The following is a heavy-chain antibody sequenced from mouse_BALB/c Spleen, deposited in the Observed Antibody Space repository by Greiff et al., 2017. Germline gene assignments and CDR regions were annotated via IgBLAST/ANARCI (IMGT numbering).Heavy chain of an antibody. V-gene: IGHV1S56*01. J-gene: IGHJ4*01. CDR3: AIRGYYGSRVSGNAMDY. Sequence: QVQLTESGAELVKSGASVMLSCKASGYTFTSYDIIWVRQRPEQGLEWIGWIFPGDGSTTDAEEFKGKATQTTDKSSSSAYMRLSRLTSEDSAVYFCAIRGYYGSRVSGNAMDYWGQGTTVTVSS. D-gene: IGHD1-1*01. CDR1: GYTFTSYD. CDR2: IFPGDGST.